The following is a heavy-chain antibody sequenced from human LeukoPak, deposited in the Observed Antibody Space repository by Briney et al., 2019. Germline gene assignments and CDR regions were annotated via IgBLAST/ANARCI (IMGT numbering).Heavy chain of an antibody. J-gene: IGHJ3*02. CDR2: RRYDGSNK. Sequence: GGSLRLSSEGSGLNFSDHSMNWVRQAPGTGLEWVAFRRYDGSNKYYADSVKGRFTISRDNSKNTLYLQMNSLRAEDTAVYYCAKAPYYDILTGYYLWAFDIWGQGTMVTVSS. CDR1: GLNFSDHS. D-gene: IGHD3-9*01. CDR3: AKAPYYDILTGYYLWAFDI. V-gene: IGHV3-30*02.